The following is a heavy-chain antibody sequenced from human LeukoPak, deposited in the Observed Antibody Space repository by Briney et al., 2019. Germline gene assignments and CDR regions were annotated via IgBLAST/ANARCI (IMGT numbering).Heavy chain of an antibody. J-gene: IGHJ3*02. CDR2: IYHSGST. D-gene: IGHD1-26*01. V-gene: IGHV4-38-2*02. Sequence: SETLSLTCAVSGYSISSGYYWGWIRQPPGKGLEWIGSIYHSGSTYYNPSLKSRVTISVDTSKNQFSLKLSSVTAADTAVYHCARDGSGSYYWGAFDIWGQGTMVTVSS. CDR3: ARDGSGSYYWGAFDI. CDR1: GYSISSGYY.